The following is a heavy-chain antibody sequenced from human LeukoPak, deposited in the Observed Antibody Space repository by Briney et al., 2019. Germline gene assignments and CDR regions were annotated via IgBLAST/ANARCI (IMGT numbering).Heavy chain of an antibody. D-gene: IGHD2-8*01. V-gene: IGHV4-39*01. Sequence: MASETLSLTCTVSGGSVSSSDYYWGWIRQPPGKGLEWIGSINYSGNTYYNPSLKNRVTISVDTSKNQFSLKLSSVTAADTAVYYCARSLSTTRLMWGQGTLVTVSS. J-gene: IGHJ4*02. CDR1: GGSVSSSDYY. CDR2: INYSGNT. CDR3: ARSLSTTRLM.